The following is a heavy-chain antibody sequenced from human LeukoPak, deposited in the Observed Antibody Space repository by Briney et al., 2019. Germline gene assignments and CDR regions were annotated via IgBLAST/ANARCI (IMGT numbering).Heavy chain of an antibody. V-gene: IGHV4-39*01. CDR2: IHYGGST. CDR1: GGSISSSSYY. CDR3: ARSYDSSGYFPSDY. Sequence: SETLSLTCTVSGGSISSSSYYWGWIRQPPGKGLEWIGSIHYGGSTYYTASLKSRVTISVNTSKNQFSLKLSSVTAADTAVYYCARSYDSSGYFPSDYWGQGTLVTVSS. D-gene: IGHD3-22*01. J-gene: IGHJ4*02.